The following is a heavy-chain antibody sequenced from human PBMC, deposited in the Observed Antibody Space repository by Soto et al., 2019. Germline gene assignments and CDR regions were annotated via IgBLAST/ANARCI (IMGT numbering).Heavy chain of an antibody. D-gene: IGHD3-22*01. Sequence: XGPTRMNPTQTLPLTCSFSLFSLIPSGMCVSWIRQPPGEALEWLALIDWDDDKFYSTSLKTRLTISKDTSKNQVVLIMTNMTPVDTATYYCARFTYYSHSSGSNGDGFDIWGQRTMVTVSS. CDR2: IDWDDDK. CDR3: ARFTYYSHSSGSNGDGFDI. V-gene: IGHV2-70*01. J-gene: IGHJ3*02. CDR1: LFSLIPSGMC.